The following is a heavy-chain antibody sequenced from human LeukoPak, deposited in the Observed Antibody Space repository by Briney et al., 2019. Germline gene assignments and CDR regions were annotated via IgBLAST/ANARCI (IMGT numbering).Heavy chain of an antibody. CDR2: IYYSGST. J-gene: IGHJ6*03. CDR3: ARSVEGYCSGDNCYYYYYYMDV. V-gene: IGHV4-59*01. CDR1: GGSISSYY. Sequence: KPSETLSLTCTVSGGSISSYYWSWIRQPPGKGLEWIGYIYYSGSTNHNPSLKSRVTISVDTSKHQFSLKLSSVTAADTAVYYCARSVEGYCSGDNCYYYYYYMDVWGKGTTVTVSS. D-gene: IGHD2-15*01.